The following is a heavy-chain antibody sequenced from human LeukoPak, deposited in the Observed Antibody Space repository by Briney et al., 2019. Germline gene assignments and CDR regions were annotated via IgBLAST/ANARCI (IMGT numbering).Heavy chain of an antibody. Sequence: PSETLSLTCAVYGGSFSGYYWSWIRQPPGKGLEWIGEINHSGSTNYNPSLKSRVTISVDTSKNQFSLKLSSVTAADTAVYYCARGCPVLWFGELIGSLGCYGMDVWGQGTTVTVSS. CDR1: GGSFSGYY. CDR2: INHSGST. D-gene: IGHD3-10*01. CDR3: ARGCPVLWFGELIGSLGCYGMDV. J-gene: IGHJ6*02. V-gene: IGHV4-34*01.